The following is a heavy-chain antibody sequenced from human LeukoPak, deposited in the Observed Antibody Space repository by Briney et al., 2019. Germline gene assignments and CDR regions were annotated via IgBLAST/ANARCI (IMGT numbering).Heavy chain of an antibody. V-gene: IGHV3-23*01. J-gene: IGHJ3*02. CDR1: GFTFNSYA. CDR2: ISGSGGST. D-gene: IGHD2-21*01. Sequence: GGSLRLSCAASGFTFNSYAMSWVRQAPGKGLEWVSAISGSGGSTYYADSVKGRFTISRDNSKNTLYLQMNSLRAEDTAVYYCAKDGSYCGGGCYQTDAFDIWGQGTMVTVSS. CDR3: AKDGSYCGGGCYQTDAFDI.